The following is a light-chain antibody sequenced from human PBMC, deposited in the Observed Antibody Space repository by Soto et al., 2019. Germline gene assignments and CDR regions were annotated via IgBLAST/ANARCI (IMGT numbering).Light chain of an antibody. CDR2: EVS. Sequence: QSALTQPASVSGSPGQSITISCTGSSSDVGGYNYVSWYQQHPGKAPKLMIYEVSNRPSGISNRFSGSKSGNTASLTLSGLQAEDEADYYCSSYTSSRPLVFGGGTKLTVL. CDR3: SSYTSSRPLV. V-gene: IGLV2-14*01. J-gene: IGLJ2*01. CDR1: SSDVGGYNY.